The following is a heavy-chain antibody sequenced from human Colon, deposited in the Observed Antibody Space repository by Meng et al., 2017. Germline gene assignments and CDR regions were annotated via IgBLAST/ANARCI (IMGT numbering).Heavy chain of an antibody. D-gene: IGHD2-8*01. CDR1: GFTFSDHY. J-gene: IGHJ4*02. Sequence: EVQLVESGGGLVQPGGSLRLSCASLGFTFSDHYMDWVRQAPGTGLEWVGRTRNKANSYTTEYAASVKGRFTISRDDSKNSLYLQMNSLKTEDTAVYYCARDLIESGAFFDYWGQGTLVTVSS. V-gene: IGHV3-72*01. CDR3: ARDLIESGAFFDY. CDR2: TRNKANSYTT.